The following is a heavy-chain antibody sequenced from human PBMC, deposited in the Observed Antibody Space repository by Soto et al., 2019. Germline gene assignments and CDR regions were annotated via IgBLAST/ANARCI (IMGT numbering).Heavy chain of an antibody. CDR3: ARRGHQAGYDQYQYYIMYA. V-gene: IGHV5-51*01. Sequence: PGESLKISCTASGYSFPNYWIGWVRQMPGQGLEWMGILYPRDSDTKYSTSFQGQVTITADTSISTAFLQWTSLKAADTAMYYCARRGHQAGYDQYQYYIMYAWGQGPTVT. D-gene: IGHD5-12*01. J-gene: IGHJ6*02. CDR1: GYSFPNYW. CDR2: LYPRDSDT.